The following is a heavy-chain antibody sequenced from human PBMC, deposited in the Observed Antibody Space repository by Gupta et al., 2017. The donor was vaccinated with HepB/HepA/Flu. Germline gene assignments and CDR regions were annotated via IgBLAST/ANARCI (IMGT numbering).Heavy chain of an antibody. J-gene: IGHJ4*02. CDR1: GFIFDDFG. D-gene: IGHD4-23*01. CDR3: TRLNDYGGNSLDY. V-gene: IGHV3-20*01. Sequence: EVQLVESGGGVVRPGGSLRLSCAASGFIFDDFGMSWVRQAPGKRLEWVSAIYRNGGGAGYADSVKGRFTISRDNAKNSLYLQMNSLRAEDTALYHCTRLNDYGGNSLDYWGPGTLVTVSS. CDR2: IYRNGGGA.